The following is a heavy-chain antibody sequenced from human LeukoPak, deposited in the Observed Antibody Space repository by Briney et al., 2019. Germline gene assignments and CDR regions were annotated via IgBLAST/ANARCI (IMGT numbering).Heavy chain of an antibody. CDR3: ARSLGYCSGGSCSSSGMDV. CDR1: GGTFSSYA. J-gene: IGHJ6*02. Sequence: GASVEVSCKPSGGTFSSYAISWVRQAPGPGLEWMGGIIPIFGTANYAQKFQGRVAITADESTSTAYMELSSLRSEDTAVYYCARSLGYCSGGSCSSSGMDVWGQGTTVTVSS. CDR2: IIPIFGTA. V-gene: IGHV1-69*13. D-gene: IGHD2-15*01.